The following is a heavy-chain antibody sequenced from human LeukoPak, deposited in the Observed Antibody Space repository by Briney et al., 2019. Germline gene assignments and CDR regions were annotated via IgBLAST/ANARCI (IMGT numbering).Heavy chain of an antibody. V-gene: IGHV5-51*01. CDR2: IYPGDSDI. Sequence: GESLKISCKGSGYTFSNYWIAWVRQMPGKGLEWMGIIYPGDSDIRYSPSFQGQVTISADKSISTAYLQWSSLKASDTAMYYCARSTTVGNYYYYYNGMDVWGQGTTVTVSS. CDR1: GYTFSNYW. CDR3: ARSTTVGNYYYYYNGMDV. D-gene: IGHD4-11*01. J-gene: IGHJ6*02.